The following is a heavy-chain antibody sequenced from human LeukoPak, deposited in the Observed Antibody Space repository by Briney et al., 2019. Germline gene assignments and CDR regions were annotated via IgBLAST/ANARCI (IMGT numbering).Heavy chain of an antibody. J-gene: IGHJ4*02. V-gene: IGHV3-48*03. D-gene: IGHD6-19*01. CDR1: GFTFRSYE. Sequence: GGSLRLSCAASGFTFRSYEMSWVRQAPGKGLEWVSSISSTGNTIYHADSVKGRFTISRDNAKNSLYLQMSSLKTEDTAVYYCARDRIAVAGTLWGQGTLVTVSS. CDR3: ARDRIAVAGTL. CDR2: ISSTGNTI.